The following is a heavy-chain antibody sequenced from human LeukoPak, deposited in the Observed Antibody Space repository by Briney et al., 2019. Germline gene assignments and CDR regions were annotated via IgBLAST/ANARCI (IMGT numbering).Heavy chain of an antibody. J-gene: IGHJ4*02. V-gene: IGHV1-18*01. D-gene: IGHD3-22*01. Sequence: ASVKVSCKASGYTFTSYGISWVRQAPGQGLEWMGWISAYNGNTNYAQKLQGRVTMTTDTSTSTAYMELRSLRSDDTAVYYCARAKRGYYDSSGYYWFDYWGQGTLVTVSS. CDR3: ARAKRGYYDSSGYYWFDY. CDR1: GYTFTSYG. CDR2: ISAYNGNT.